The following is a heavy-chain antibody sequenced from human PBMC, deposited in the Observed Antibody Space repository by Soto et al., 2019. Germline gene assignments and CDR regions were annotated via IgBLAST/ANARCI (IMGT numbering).Heavy chain of an antibody. J-gene: IGHJ3*02. Sequence: PSETLSLTCTVSGGSISSGEYYWGWIRQPPGKGLEWIGYISNSGNTYYNPSLMSRLTISGHTSKNQFSLNLSSVTAADTAVYYCARGWFYDGYNFRGDVLAIWGQGTMVTVSS. V-gene: IGHV4-30-4*01. CDR2: ISNSGNT. D-gene: IGHD1-1*01. CDR3: ARGWFYDGYNFRGDVLAI. CDR1: GGSISSGEYY.